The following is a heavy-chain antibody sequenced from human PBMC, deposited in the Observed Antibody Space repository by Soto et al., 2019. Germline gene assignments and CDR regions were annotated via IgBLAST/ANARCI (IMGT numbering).Heavy chain of an antibody. D-gene: IGHD3-3*01. CDR2: IWYDGDNK. J-gene: IGHJ4*02. V-gene: IGHV3-33*01. CDR1: GFTFSNYV. Sequence: PGGSLRLSCAASGFTFSNYVMHWVRQAPGKGLEWVAVIWYDGDNKYYADSVKGRFTISRDNSKNTLYLQMNSLRAEDTAVYYCARNASGVTIFGEASKTPADLDFWGQGTLVTVSS. CDR3: ARNASGVTIFGEASKTPADLDF.